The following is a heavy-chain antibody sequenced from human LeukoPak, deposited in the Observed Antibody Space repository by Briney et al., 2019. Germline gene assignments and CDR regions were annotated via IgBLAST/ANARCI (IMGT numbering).Heavy chain of an antibody. V-gene: IGHV4-59*02. CDR1: GDSVSTYY. CDR3: ARYFCPGGSCLHFDY. CDR2: IHYSGRT. Sequence: PSETLSLTCTVSGDSVSTYYWGWTRQPPGKGLEWIGYIHYSGRTNSNPSLKSRVTISVDMSKNQFSLKVSSVTAADTAVYYCARYFCPGGSCLHFDYFCQGTLVTLSS. D-gene: IGHD2-15*01. J-gene: IGHJ4*02.